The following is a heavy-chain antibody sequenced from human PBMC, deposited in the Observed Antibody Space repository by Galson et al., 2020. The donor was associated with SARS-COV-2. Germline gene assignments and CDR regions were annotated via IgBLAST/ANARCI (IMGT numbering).Heavy chain of an antibody. D-gene: IGHD5-18*01. V-gene: IGHV3-21*01. CDR2: ISSGVMDI. CDR3: AADLLCGASFSFGIDL. J-gene: IGHJ6*02. Sequence: GGSLRLSCAASGFTFPDHSLSWVRQAPGKGLEWVAYISSGVMDIHYADSVKGRFTISRDNANKSLSLRMNRLRAEDTAVYYCAADLLCGASFSFGIDLWGQGTTVTVFS. CDR1: GFTFPDHS.